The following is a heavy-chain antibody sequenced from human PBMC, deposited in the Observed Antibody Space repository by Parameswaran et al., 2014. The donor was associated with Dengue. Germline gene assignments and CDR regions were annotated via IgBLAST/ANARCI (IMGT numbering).Heavy chain of an antibody. CDR2: MNPNSGNT. J-gene: IGHJ4*02. V-gene: IGHV1-8*01. CDR3: ARGSRLLRFLEWLPWIFDY. D-gene: IGHD3-3*01. Sequence: WVRQAPGQGLEWMGWMNPNSGNTGYAQKFQGRVTMTRNTSISTAYMELSSLRSEDTAVYYCARGSRLLRFLEWLPWIFDYWGQGTLVTVSS.